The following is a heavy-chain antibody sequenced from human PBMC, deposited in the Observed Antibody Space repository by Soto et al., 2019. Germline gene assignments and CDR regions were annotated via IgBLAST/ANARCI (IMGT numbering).Heavy chain of an antibody. CDR1: GFSLSSYA. V-gene: IGHV3-23*01. CDR2: ISARGGSL. Sequence: EVQLLESGGGLVQPGGSLRLSCAASGFSLSSYAMVWVRQAPGKGLEWVSVISARGGSLYFADSGKGRFTTSRDNPQNVLSLEMNSLRAEDTAKYFCAKGSIEYSAAVDNWGQGTLVVVSS. D-gene: IGHD5-12*01. J-gene: IGHJ4*02. CDR3: AKGSIEYSAAVDN.